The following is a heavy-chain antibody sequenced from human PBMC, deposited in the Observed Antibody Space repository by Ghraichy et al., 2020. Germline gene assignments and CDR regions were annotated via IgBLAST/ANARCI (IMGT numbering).Heavy chain of an antibody. D-gene: IGHD5-12*01. CDR1: GFTFTSYA. V-gene: IGHV3-23*01. CDR3: SKFSGLPRENYHFEF. J-gene: IGHJ4*02. CDR2: YSGGGGSI. Sequence: GGSLRLSCAASGFTFTSYAMSWVRQAPGKGLEWVAYSGGGGSIFYRESVRCRFIISRDSSKNTLYLQMNSLRVADTARYFCSKFSGLPRENYHFEFWSPGTPGTVS.